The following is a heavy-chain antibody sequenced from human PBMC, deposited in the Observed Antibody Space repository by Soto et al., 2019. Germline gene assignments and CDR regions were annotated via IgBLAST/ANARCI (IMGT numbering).Heavy chain of an antibody. CDR3: ARLEARYCSGGSCYSSHAFDI. Sequence: SETLSLTCTVSGGSISSYYWSWIRQPPGKGLEWIGYIYYSGSTNYNPSLKSRVTISVDTSKNQFSLKLSSVTAADTAVYYCARLEARYCSGGSCYSSHAFDIWGQGTTVTVS. J-gene: IGHJ3*02. CDR2: IYYSGST. CDR1: GGSISSYY. D-gene: IGHD2-15*01. V-gene: IGHV4-59*01.